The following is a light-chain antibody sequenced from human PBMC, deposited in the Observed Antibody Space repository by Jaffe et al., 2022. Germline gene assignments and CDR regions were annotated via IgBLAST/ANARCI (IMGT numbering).Light chain of an antibody. CDR3: QAWDSSTAVV. V-gene: IGLV3-1*01. J-gene: IGLJ2*01. CDR1: KLGDKY. CDR2: QDV. Sequence: SYELTQPPSVSVSPGQTASITCSGDKLGDKYACWYQQKPGQSPVLVIYQDVKRPSGIPERFSGSNSGNTATLTISGTQAMDEADYYCQAWDSSTAVVFGGGTKLTVL.